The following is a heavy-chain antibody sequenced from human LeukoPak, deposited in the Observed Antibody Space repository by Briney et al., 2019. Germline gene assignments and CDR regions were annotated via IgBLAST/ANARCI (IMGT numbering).Heavy chain of an antibody. V-gene: IGHV3-9*01. CDR1: GFTFDDYA. CDR2: ISWKSGSI. J-gene: IGHJ6*02. Sequence: GGSLRLSCAASGFTFDDYAMHWVRQAPGKGLEWVSGISWKSGSIAYADSVKGRFTISRDNAKNSLYLQMNSLRAEDTAVYYCARDGTYYYGSGSYPSYGMDVWGQGTTVTVSS. D-gene: IGHD3-10*01. CDR3: ARDGTYYYGSGSYPSYGMDV.